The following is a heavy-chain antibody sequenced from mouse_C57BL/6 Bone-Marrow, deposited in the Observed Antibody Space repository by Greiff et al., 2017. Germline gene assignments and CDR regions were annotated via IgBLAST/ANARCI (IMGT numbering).Heavy chain of an antibody. CDR3: ARDCGSSYWYFDV. Sequence: QVQLKESGPELVKPGASVKLSCKASGYTFTNYDINWVKQRPGQGLEWIGWIYPRDGSTKYNEKFKGKATLTVDTSSSTAYMELHSLTSEDSAVYFCARDCGSSYWYFDVWGTGTTVTDSS. CDR2: IYPRDGST. V-gene: IGHV1-85*01. J-gene: IGHJ1*03. D-gene: IGHD1-1*01. CDR1: GYTFTNYD.